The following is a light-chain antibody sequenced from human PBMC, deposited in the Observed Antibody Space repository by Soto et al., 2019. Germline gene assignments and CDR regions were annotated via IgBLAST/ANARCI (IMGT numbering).Light chain of an antibody. CDR2: AAS. CDR3: QQSYSTPLT. J-gene: IGKJ4*01. V-gene: IGKV1-39*01. Sequence: DIQLTQSPSLLSASVGDRVTITCRASQSISSYLNWYRQKPGKAPKLLIYAASSLQSGVPSRFSGSGSGTDFTLTISSLQPEDFATYYCQQSYSTPLTFGGGTKVDI. CDR1: QSISSY.